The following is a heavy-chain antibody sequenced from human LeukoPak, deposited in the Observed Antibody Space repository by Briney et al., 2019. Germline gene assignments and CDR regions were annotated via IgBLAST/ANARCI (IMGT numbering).Heavy chain of an antibody. Sequence: GGSLRLSCAASGFTFSNYAMSWVRQAPGKGLEWVSTISGSGGSTYYADSVKGRFTISRDNSKNTLYLQMNSLRAEDTAVYYCAIHPYYDSSGYPYYFDYWGQGTLVTVSS. D-gene: IGHD3-22*01. J-gene: IGHJ4*02. CDR2: ISGSGGST. V-gene: IGHV3-23*01. CDR3: AIHPYYDSSGYPYYFDY. CDR1: GFTFSNYA.